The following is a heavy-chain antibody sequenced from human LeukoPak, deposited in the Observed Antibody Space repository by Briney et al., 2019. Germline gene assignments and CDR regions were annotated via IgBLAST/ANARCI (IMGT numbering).Heavy chain of an antibody. J-gene: IGHJ4*02. V-gene: IGHV4-34*01. CDR1: GGSFSDYL. CDR3: AREASGFYYGSARIWRNFDY. D-gene: IGHD3-10*01. Sequence: PSETLSLTCAVDGGSFSDYLWSWIRQSPGKGLEWIGEINHNGGTNYNPSLKSRVTISVDTSKNQFSLKLSSVTAADTAVYYCAREASGFYYGSARIWRNFDYWGQGTLVTVSS. CDR2: INHNGGT.